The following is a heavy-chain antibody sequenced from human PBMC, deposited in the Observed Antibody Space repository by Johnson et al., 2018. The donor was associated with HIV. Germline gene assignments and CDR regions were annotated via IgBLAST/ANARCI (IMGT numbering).Heavy chain of an antibody. CDR1: GFTFSSYG. CDR2: IRYDGSNK. CDR3: AKTEDRGYRMETGAFDI. D-gene: IGHD5-18*01. V-gene: IGHV3-30*02. Sequence: QMQLVESGGGVVQPGGSLRLSCAASGFTFSSYGMHWVRQAPGKGLEWVAFIRYDGSNKYYADSVKGRFTISRDNSKNTLYLQMNSLRAEATAVYYCAKTEDRGYRMETGAFDIWGQGTMVTVSS. J-gene: IGHJ3*02.